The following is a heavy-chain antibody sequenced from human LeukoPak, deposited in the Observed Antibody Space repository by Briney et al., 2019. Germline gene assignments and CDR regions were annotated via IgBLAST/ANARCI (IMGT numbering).Heavy chain of an antibody. D-gene: IGHD1-14*01. CDR1: GYTFTSYY. Sequence: GASVKVSCKASGYTFTSYYMHWVRQAPGQGLEWMGMIYPRDGSTSYAQNFQGRVTMTRDTSTSTVYMELSSLRSEDTAVYYCARDSAQGSDEPTYYFDYWGQGTLVTVSS. V-gene: IGHV1-46*01. CDR2: IYPRDGST. J-gene: IGHJ4*02. CDR3: ARDSAQGSDEPTYYFDY.